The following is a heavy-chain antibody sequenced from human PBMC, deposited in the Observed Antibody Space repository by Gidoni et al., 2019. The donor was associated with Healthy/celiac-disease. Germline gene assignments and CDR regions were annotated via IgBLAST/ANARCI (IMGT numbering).Heavy chain of an antibody. Sequence: QVQLVASGGGLVKPGGSLRLSCAASGFTFSYYYMSWIRQAPGKGLEWVSYMSSSGSTIYYADSVKGRFTISRDNAKNSLYLQMNSLRAEDTAVYYCAREWAYGDYFEGLLDWGQGTLVTVSS. CDR1: GFTFSYYY. CDR2: MSSSGSTI. V-gene: IGHV3-11*01. CDR3: AREWAYGDYFEGLLD. J-gene: IGHJ4*02. D-gene: IGHD4-17*01.